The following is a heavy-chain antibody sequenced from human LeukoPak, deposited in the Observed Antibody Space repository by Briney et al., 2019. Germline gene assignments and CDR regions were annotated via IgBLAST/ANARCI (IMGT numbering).Heavy chain of an antibody. CDR2: IIPIFGTA. V-gene: IGHV1-69*13. CDR3: ATAQDGVPAAGFDAFDI. J-gene: IGHJ3*02. CDR1: GGTFSSYA. Sequence: ASVKVSCTASGGTFSSYAISWVRQAPGQGLEWMGGIIPIFGTANYAQKFQGRVTITADESTSTAYMELSSLRSEDTAVYYCATAQDGVPAAGFDAFDIWGQGTMVTVSS. D-gene: IGHD2-2*01.